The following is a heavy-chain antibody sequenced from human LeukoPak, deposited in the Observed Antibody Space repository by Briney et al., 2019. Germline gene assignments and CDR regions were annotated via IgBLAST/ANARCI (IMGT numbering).Heavy chain of an antibody. Sequence: GASVKVSCKASGYTFTGYYMHWVRQAPGQGLEWMGWIDPNSGGTNSAQKFQVRITLTRDTSISTAYMELSRLGSDDTAVYYCAAGPVYDYFEFWGQGTLVTVSS. V-gene: IGHV1-2*02. CDR2: IDPNSGGT. D-gene: IGHD3-22*01. J-gene: IGHJ4*02. CDR1: GYTFTGYY. CDR3: AAGPVYDYFEF.